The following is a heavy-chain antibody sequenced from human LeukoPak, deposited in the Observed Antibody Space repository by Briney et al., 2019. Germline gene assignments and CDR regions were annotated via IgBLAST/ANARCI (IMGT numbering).Heavy chain of an antibody. CDR2: IYHSRST. D-gene: IGHD6-13*01. CDR3: ARDRGIAAAGIDY. CDR1: GGSISSGGYY. J-gene: IGHJ4*02. Sequence: SETLSLTCTVSGGSISSGGYYWSWIRQPPGKGLEWIGYIYHSRSTYYNPSLKSRVTISVDRSKNQFSLKLSSVTAADTAVYYCARDRGIAAAGIDYWGQGTLVTVSS. V-gene: IGHV4-30-2*01.